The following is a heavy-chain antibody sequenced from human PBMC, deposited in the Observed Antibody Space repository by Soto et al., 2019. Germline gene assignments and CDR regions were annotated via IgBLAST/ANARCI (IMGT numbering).Heavy chain of an antibody. D-gene: IGHD4-17*01. V-gene: IGHV3-15*01. Sequence: EVQLVESGGGLVKPGGSLRLSCAASGFTFSNAWMSWVRQAPGKGLEWVGGIKSKTDGGTTDYAAPVKGRFTISRDDSKNTLYLQMNSLKTEDTAVYYCTGGDYWFDPWGQGTLVTVSS. CDR2: IKSKTDGGTT. CDR3: TGGDYWFDP. CDR1: GFTFSNAW. J-gene: IGHJ5*02.